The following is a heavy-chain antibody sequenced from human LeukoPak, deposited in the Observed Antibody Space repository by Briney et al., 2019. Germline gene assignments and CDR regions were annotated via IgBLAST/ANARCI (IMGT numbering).Heavy chain of an antibody. D-gene: IGHD6-19*01. J-gene: IGHJ5*02. Sequence: SETLSLTCAVYGGSFSGYYWSWIRQPPGKGLEWIGEINHSGSTNYNPSLKSRVTISVDTSKNQFSLKLSSVTAADTAVYYCARRTRAVAGNNWFDPWGQGTLFTVSS. CDR2: INHSGST. CDR3: ARRTRAVAGNNWFDP. V-gene: IGHV4-34*01. CDR1: GGSFSGYY.